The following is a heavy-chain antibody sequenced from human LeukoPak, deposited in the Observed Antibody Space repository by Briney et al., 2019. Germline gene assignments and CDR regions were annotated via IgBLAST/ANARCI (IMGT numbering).Heavy chain of an antibody. J-gene: IGHJ4*02. Sequence: GGSLRLSCAASGFTFSDYYMSWIRQAPGKGLEWVSYISSSGSTIYYADSVKGRFTISRDNSKNTLYLQMNSLRVEDTAVFYCAKLISSATNYWGQGTLVTVSS. D-gene: IGHD2-15*01. CDR2: ISSSGSTI. CDR1: GFTFSDYY. CDR3: AKLISSATNY. V-gene: IGHV3-11*01.